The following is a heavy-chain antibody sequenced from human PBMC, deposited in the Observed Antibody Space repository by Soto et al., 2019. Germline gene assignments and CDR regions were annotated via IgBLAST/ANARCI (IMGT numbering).Heavy chain of an antibody. D-gene: IGHD6-19*01. CDR2: IYYSGST. V-gene: IGHV4-59*08. CDR3: ARPYSSGWYAAFDI. J-gene: IGHJ3*02. Sequence: QVQLQESGPGLLKPSETLSLTCTVSGGSISTYYWSWIRQPPGKGLEWIGYIYYSGSTNYNPSLKSRVTISVDTSNNHFSLKLSSVTAADTDVYYCARPYSSGWYAAFDIWGQGTMVTVSS. CDR1: GGSISTYY.